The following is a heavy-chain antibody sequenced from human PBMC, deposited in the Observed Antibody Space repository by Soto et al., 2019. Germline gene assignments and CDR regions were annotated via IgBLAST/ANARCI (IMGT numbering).Heavy chain of an antibody. CDR2: ISSNGVGT. Sequence: EVQLAESGGGLAQPGGSLRLSCAASGFTLRGYAMDWVRQAPGKGLEYVSGISSNGVGTYYANSVHGRFTISRDNSKNTVYLQMGSLRPEDMAVYYCARRARPDFYYMDVWGKVTTVTVSS. J-gene: IGHJ6*03. CDR3: ARRARPDFYYMDV. D-gene: IGHD6-6*01. V-gene: IGHV3-64*01. CDR1: GFTLRGYA.